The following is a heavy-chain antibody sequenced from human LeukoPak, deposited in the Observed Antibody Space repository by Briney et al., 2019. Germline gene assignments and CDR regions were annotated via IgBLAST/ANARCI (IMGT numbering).Heavy chain of an antibody. CDR1: GGSISSNSYY. J-gene: IGHJ4*02. D-gene: IGHD3-10*01. CDR2: IYYSGST. Sequence: SETLSLTCTVSGGSISSNSYYWGWIRQPPGKGLEWIGSIYYSGSTYYNPSLKSRVTISVDTSKNQFSLKLSSVTAADTAVYYCARRPWYKSRGSGSYYMSGVVYYFDYWGQGTLVTVSS. V-gene: IGHV4-39*07. CDR3: ARRPWYKSRGSGSYYMSGVVYYFDY.